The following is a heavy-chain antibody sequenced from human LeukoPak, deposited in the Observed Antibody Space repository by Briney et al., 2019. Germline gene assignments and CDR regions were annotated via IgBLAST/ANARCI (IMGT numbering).Heavy chain of an antibody. D-gene: IGHD6-19*01. J-gene: IGHJ4*02. CDR2: ISGSGGST. Sequence: GGSLRLSCAASGFTFSSYAMSWVRQAPGKGLEWVSAISGSGGSTYYADSVKARFTISRDNSKNTLYLQMNSLRAEDTAVYYCAKDRRLVAGTEYFFGFDYWGQGTLVTVSS. CDR1: GFTFSSYA. CDR3: AKDRRLVAGTEYFFGFDY. V-gene: IGHV3-23*01.